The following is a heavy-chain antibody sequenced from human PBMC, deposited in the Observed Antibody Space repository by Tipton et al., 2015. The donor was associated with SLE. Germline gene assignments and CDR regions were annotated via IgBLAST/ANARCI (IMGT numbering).Heavy chain of an antibody. CDR2: IWYDGSNK. CDR3: ARAQGGTVPYYFDY. Sequence: SLRLSCAASGFTFSSYGMHWVRQAPGKGLEWVAVIWYDGSNKCYADSVKGRFTISRDNSKNTLYLQMNSLRAEDTAVYYCARAQGGTVPYYFDYWGQETLVTVSS. V-gene: IGHV3-33*08. D-gene: IGHD1/OR15-1a*01. CDR1: GFTFSSYG. J-gene: IGHJ4*02.